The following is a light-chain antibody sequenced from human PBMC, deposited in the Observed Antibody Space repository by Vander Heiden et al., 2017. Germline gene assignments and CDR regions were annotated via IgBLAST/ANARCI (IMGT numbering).Light chain of an antibody. J-gene: IGLJ3*02. Sequence: QVVLPQSPSASAALRASVKLPSTLSRGHSPDVTAWHQQQPEKGPRYLMKDDSDGSHPKGDGIPDRFSGSSSGAGRYLTISSLQSEDEADYYCQTWGTGFRVFGGGTKVTVL. CDR1: RGHSPDV. CDR3: QTWGTGFRV. V-gene: IGLV4-69*01. CDR2: DDSDGSH.